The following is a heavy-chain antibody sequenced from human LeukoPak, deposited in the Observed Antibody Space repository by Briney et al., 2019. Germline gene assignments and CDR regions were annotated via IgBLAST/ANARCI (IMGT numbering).Heavy chain of an antibody. CDR2: IYSGGST. V-gene: IGHV3-66*01. D-gene: IGHD3-10*01. CDR3: ASSWFGEFALGY. Sequence: GGSLRLSCAASGFTVSSNYMSWVRQAPGKGLEWVSVIYSGGSTYYADSVKGRFTISRDNSKNTLYLQMNSLRAEDTAVYYCASSWFGEFALGYWGQGTLVTVSS. J-gene: IGHJ4*02. CDR1: GFTVSSNY.